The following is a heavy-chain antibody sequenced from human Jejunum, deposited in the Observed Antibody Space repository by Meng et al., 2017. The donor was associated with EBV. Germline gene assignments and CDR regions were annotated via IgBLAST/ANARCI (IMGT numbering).Heavy chain of an antibody. V-gene: IGHV3-23*01. D-gene: IGHD2-8*01. Sequence: VQLCGSGGGLWLPGGSLSLACVPSGSTFSAYAMSGVRQAPRMGLEWVPTISNSGGNTHYADSVKGRFTISRDNSKNTLYLQMNSLRAEDTDVYYCTKDVGVVLFDYWGQGTLVTVSS. CDR2: ISNSGGNT. J-gene: IGHJ4*02. CDR3: TKDVGVVLFDY. CDR1: GSTFSAYA.